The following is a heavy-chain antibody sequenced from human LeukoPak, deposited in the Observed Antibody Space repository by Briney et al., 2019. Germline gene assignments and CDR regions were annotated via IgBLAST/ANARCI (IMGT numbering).Heavy chain of an antibody. D-gene: IGHD2-21*01. CDR2: INPNSGGT. V-gene: IGHV1-2*02. Sequence: GASVKVSCKASGYTFTGYYMHWVRQAPGQGLEWMGWINPNSGGTNYAQKFQGRVTMTRDTSINTAYMELSRLRSDDTAVYYYARVIQVIHPGYWGQGTLVTVSS. J-gene: IGHJ4*02. CDR1: GYTFTGYY. CDR3: ARVIQVIHPGY.